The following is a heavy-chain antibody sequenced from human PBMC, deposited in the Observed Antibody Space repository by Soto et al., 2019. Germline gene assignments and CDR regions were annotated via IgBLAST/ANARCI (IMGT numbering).Heavy chain of an antibody. CDR1: GFTFSSYS. CDR2: ISSSSSYI. Sequence: GSLRLSCAASGFTFSSYSMNWVRQAPGKGLEWVSSISSSSSYIYYADSVKGRFTISRDNAKNSLYLQMNSLRAEDTAVYYCARDTSSGTVATAPDYWGQGTLVTVSS. CDR3: ARDTSSGTVATAPDY. J-gene: IGHJ4*02. V-gene: IGHV3-21*01. D-gene: IGHD2-15*01.